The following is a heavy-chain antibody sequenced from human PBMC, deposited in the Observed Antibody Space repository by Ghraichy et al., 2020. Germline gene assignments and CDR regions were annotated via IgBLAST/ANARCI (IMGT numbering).Heavy chain of an antibody. J-gene: IGHJ4*02. D-gene: IGHD3-22*01. V-gene: IGHV3-23*01. CDR2: ISGSGGST. CDR1: GFTFSSYA. Sequence: GGSLRLSCAASGFTFSSYAMSWVRQAPGKGLEWVSAISGSGGSTYYADSVKGRFTISRDNSKNTLYLQMNSLRAEDTAVYYCAKATSSGYYFPYFDYWGQGTLVTVSS. CDR3: AKATSSGYYFPYFDY.